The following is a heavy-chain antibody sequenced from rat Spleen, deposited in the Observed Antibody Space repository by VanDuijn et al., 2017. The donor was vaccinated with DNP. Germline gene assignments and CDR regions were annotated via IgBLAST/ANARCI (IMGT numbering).Heavy chain of an antibody. V-gene: IGHV2S12*01. CDR2: VSSGGNT. Sequence: QVQLKESGPGLVQPSQTLSLTCTVSGFSLTNYAVGWVRQPPGKGLEWIAAVSSGGNTYYNPALKSRLSISRDTSKSQVFLKMNSLQTEDTATYYCARDFYGSYGYWGQGVMVTVSS. J-gene: IGHJ2*01. CDR3: ARDFYGSYGY. D-gene: IGHD1-3*01. CDR1: GFSLTNYA.